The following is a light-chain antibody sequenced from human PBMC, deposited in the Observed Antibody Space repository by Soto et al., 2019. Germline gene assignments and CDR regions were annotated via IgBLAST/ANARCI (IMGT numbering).Light chain of an antibody. V-gene: IGKV1-39*01. J-gene: IGKJ1*01. CDR3: QHSYSSPPWT. CDR2: RAS. Sequence: DIQMTQSPSSLSASVGDRVTLSCRASQSISTYLNWYQQKPGTAPKLLIYRASSVKSGVPPRFSGSGSGRDFTLTISSLRPEDIATYFCQHSYSSPPWTFGQGTKVDIK. CDR1: QSISTY.